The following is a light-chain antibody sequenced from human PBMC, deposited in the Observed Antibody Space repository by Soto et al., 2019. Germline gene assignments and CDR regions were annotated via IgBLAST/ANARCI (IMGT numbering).Light chain of an antibody. J-gene: IGLJ1*01. CDR1: SSDVGSYSL. V-gene: IGLV2-23*01. CDR3: YTYAGGSTYL. CDR2: EDI. Sequence: SVLTQPASVSGSPGRSITITCPGTSSDVGSYSLLSWYQHHPGKAPKLIIYEDIKGPSGVSNRFSGSKSGNTASLRISGLQAEDEADYYCYTYAGGSTYLFGTGTKVTVL.